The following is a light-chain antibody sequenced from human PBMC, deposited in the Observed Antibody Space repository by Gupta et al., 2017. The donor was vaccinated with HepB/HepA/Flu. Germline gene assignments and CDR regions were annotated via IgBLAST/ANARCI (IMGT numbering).Light chain of an antibody. J-gene: IGKJ2*04. Sequence: DIQLTQSPSSLSASVGARVTITCQASQDLGTYLNWYQQKPGKAPNLLIYDASHWETGVPSRCTGSGGGTQFTFTITSLQPEDGATYYCQQEDNLPFPCSFGQGTRLEIK. V-gene: IGKV1-33*01. CDR3: QQEDNLPFPCS. CDR2: DAS. CDR1: QDLGTY.